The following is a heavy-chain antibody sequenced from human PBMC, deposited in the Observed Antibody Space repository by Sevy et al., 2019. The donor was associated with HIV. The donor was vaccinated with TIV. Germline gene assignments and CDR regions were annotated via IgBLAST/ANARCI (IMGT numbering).Heavy chain of an antibody. CDR1: GFTVSSNY. Sequence: GGSLRLSCAASGFTVSSNYMSWVRQAPGKGLEWVSVIYSGGSTYYADSVKGRITISRDNSKNTLYLQMNSLRAEDTAVYYCARELRIAVGVGAFDIWGQGTMVTVSS. J-gene: IGHJ3*02. CDR3: ARELRIAVGVGAFDI. V-gene: IGHV3-53*01. CDR2: IYSGGST. D-gene: IGHD6-19*01.